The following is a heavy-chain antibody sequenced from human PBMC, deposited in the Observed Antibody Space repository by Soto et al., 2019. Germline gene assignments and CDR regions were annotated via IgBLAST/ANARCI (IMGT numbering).Heavy chain of an antibody. Sequence: ASVKVSCKASGYTFTGYYMHWVRQAPGQGLEWMGWINPNSGGTNYAQKFQGRATMTRDTSISTAYMELSRLRSDDTAVYYCAKQSTGYSRDFDYWGQGTLVTVSS. D-gene: IGHD6-13*01. CDR1: GYTFTGYY. J-gene: IGHJ4*02. V-gene: IGHV1-2*02. CDR3: AKQSTGYSRDFDY. CDR2: INPNSGGT.